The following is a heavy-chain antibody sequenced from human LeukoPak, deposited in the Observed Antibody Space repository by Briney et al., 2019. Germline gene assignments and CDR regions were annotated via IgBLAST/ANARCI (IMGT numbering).Heavy chain of an antibody. CDR2: INHSGST. Sequence: PGGSLRLSCAASGFTFDDYGMSWIRQPPGKGLEWIAEINHSGSTNYNPSLKSRVTISVDTSKNQFSLKLSSVTAADTAVYYCARDHSGWFFTGVRRQYYYMDVWGKGTTVTVSS. J-gene: IGHJ6*03. D-gene: IGHD6-19*01. V-gene: IGHV4-34*01. CDR1: GFTFDDYG. CDR3: ARDHSGWFFTGVRRQYYYMDV.